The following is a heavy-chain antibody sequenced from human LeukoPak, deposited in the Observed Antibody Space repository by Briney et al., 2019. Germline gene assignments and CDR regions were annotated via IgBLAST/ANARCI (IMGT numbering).Heavy chain of an antibody. Sequence: PGGSLRLSCAASGFTFSSYGMHSVRQAPGKGLEWVAFIRYDGSNKYYADSVKGRFTISRDNSKNTLYLEMNSLRAEDTAVYYCAKGHSNGRYFDYWGQGTLVTVSS. V-gene: IGHV3-30*02. D-gene: IGHD4-11*01. CDR3: AKGHSNGRYFDY. CDR1: GFTFSSYG. J-gene: IGHJ4*02. CDR2: IRYDGSNK.